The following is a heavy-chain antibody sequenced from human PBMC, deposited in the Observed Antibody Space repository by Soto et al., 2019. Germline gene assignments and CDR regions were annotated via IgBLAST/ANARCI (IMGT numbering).Heavy chain of an antibody. CDR2: INAGNGNT. J-gene: IGHJ4*02. CDR1: GYTFTSYA. D-gene: IGHD3-10*01. Sequence: QVQLVQSGAEVKKPGASVKVSCKASGYTFTSYAMHWVRQAPGQRLEWMGWINAGNGNTKYSQKFQGRVTITRDTSASTAYMELSSLRSEDTAVYSCARGRTVLLWFGELLSPFDYWGQGTLVTVSS. CDR3: ARGRTVLLWFGELLSPFDY. V-gene: IGHV1-3*01.